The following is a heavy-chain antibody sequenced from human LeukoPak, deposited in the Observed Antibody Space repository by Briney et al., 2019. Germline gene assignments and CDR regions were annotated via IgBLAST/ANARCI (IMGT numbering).Heavy chain of an antibody. Sequence: GGSLRLSCAASGFTFSSYGMHWVRQAPGKGLEWVAVISYDGSNKYYADSVKGRFTISRDNSKNTLYLQMNSLRAEDTAVYYCAKFQRRGGGMGPFDYWGQGTLVTVSS. CDR1: GFTFSSYG. D-gene: IGHD3-16*01. J-gene: IGHJ4*02. CDR2: ISYDGSNK. V-gene: IGHV3-30*18. CDR3: AKFQRRGGGMGPFDY.